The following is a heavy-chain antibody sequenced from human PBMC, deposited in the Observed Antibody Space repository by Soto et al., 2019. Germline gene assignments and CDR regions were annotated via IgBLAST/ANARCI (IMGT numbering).Heavy chain of an antibody. CDR1: GGTFSSYA. CDR2: IIPIFGTA. V-gene: IGHV1-69*12. D-gene: IGHD6-19*01. Sequence: QVQLVQSGAEVKKPGSSVKVSCKASGGTFSSYAISWVRQAPGQGLEWMGGIIPIFGTANYAQKFQGRVTITVDESTRTAYMGLSSLRSEAAVVYYCAGLIAVGGRHFDYWGQGTLVTVSS. CDR3: AGLIAVGGRHFDY. J-gene: IGHJ4*02.